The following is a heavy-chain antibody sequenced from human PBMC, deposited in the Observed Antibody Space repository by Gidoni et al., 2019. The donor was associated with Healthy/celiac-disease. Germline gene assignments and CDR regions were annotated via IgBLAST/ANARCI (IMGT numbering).Heavy chain of an antibody. CDR1: GGTFSSYA. D-gene: IGHD6-19*01. Sequence: QVQLVQSGAAVTKPGSSVKVSCKASGGTFSSYAFRWVRQAPGQGLAWMGGIIPIFGTANDEQKFKGRVTMTADKSTRTAYMELSSLRSEDTAVYYCARDRLAHNPNYYYYYMDVWGKGTTVTVSS. CDR2: IIPIFGTA. CDR3: ARDRLAHNPNYYYYYMDV. J-gene: IGHJ6*03. V-gene: IGHV1-69*06.